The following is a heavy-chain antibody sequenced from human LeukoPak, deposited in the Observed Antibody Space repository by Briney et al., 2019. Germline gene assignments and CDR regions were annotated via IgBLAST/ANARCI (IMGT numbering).Heavy chain of an antibody. D-gene: IGHD3-22*01. CDR2: IYYSGST. CDR3: ARVVRYYYDSSGYSNWFDP. CDR1: GGSISSGDYY. J-gene: IGHJ5*02. Sequence: PSETLSLTCTVSGGSISSGDYYWSWIRQPPGKGLEWIGYIYYSGSTNYNPSLKSRVTISVDTSKNQFSLKLSSVTAADTAVYYCARVVRYYYDSSGYSNWFDPWGQGTLVTVSS. V-gene: IGHV4-61*08.